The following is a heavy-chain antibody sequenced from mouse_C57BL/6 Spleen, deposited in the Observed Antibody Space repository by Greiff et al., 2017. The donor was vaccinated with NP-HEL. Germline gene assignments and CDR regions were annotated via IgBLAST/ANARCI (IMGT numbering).Heavy chain of an antibody. CDR2: INPYNGGT. J-gene: IGHJ3*01. V-gene: IGHV1-19*01. Sequence: EVQLQQSGPVLVKPGASVKMSCKASGYTFTDYYMNWVKQSHGKSLEWIGVINPYNGGTSYNQKFKGKATLTVDKSSSTAYMELNSLTSEDSAVYYCARLGDGYYAYWGQGTLVTVSA. D-gene: IGHD2-3*01. CDR1: GYTFTDYY. CDR3: ARLGDGYYAY.